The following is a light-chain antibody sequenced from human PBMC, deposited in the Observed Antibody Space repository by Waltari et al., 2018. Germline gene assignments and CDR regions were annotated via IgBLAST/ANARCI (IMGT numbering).Light chain of an antibody. Sequence: DIQLTQSPSFLSASVGDRVTITCRASQDISSYLAWYQQKPGNAPQFLIYAASTLQSGVPARFSGSGSGTEFTLTISSLQPEDFATYYCQRPYFYLRTFGQGTKVDIK. V-gene: IGKV1-9*01. J-gene: IGKJ1*01. CDR2: AAS. CDR3: QRPYFYLRT. CDR1: QDISSY.